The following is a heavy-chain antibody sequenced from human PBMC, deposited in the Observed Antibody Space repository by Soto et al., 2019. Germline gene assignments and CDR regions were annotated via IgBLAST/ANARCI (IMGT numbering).Heavy chain of an antibody. Sequence: EVQLVESGGGLVQPGGSLRLSCEASGFTFSTYEMNWVRQAPGKGLEWVSYISVSGDTMAYADSVKGRFTISRDNVKNSLFLQMNSLGPEDTALYFCASDIVVLAAADYWGRGALVTVSS. CDR2: ISVSGDTM. D-gene: IGHD2-21*01. CDR1: GFTFSTYE. J-gene: IGHJ4*02. V-gene: IGHV3-48*03. CDR3: ASDIVVLAAADY.